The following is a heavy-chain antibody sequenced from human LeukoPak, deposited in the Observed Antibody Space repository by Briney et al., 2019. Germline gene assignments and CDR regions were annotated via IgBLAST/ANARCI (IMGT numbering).Heavy chain of an antibody. CDR3: ARDRQQWPLDALDM. D-gene: IGHD1-1*01. CDR1: GFTCSGYT. V-gene: IGHV3-48*04. J-gene: IGHJ3*02. Sequence: GGSLRLSCAASGFTCSGYTMNWVRQAPGEGLEWVSYISSSGTIYYADSVKGRFTISRDNAENSLYLQMNSLSAEDTAVYYCARDRQQWPLDALDMWGQGTMVTVSS. CDR2: ISSSGTI.